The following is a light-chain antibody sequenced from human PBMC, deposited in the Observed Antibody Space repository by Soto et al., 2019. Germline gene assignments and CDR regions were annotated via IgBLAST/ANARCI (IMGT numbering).Light chain of an antibody. CDR3: SSYTSTSTLV. V-gene: IGLV2-14*01. CDR2: DVT. Sequence: QSALTQPASVSGSPGQSITIPCTGASSDIGSYNYVSWYQQHPGKAPKLLIYDVTKWPSGISNRSSGSKSGNTASLTISGLQAEDEADYYCSSYTSTSTLVFGGGTKLTVL. J-gene: IGLJ2*01. CDR1: SSDIGSYNY.